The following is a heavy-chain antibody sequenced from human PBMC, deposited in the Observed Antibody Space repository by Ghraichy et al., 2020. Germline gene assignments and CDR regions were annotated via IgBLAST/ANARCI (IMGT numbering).Heavy chain of an antibody. D-gene: IGHD2-2*01. CDR3: ARDCTVPCHQSLAY. Sequence: GGSLRLSCLASGFSFTSYWMSWVRQAPGKGLEWVANVKPDESQKYYVDSVKGRFTISRDNAKNSLYLAMNSLRADDTAVYYCARDCTVPCHQSLAYGGQGTVVRVSS. CDR2: VKPDESQK. CDR1: GFSFTSYW. V-gene: IGHV3-7*03. J-gene: IGHJ4*02.